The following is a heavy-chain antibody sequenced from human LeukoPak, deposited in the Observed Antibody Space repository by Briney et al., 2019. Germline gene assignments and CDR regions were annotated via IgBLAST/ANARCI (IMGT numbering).Heavy chain of an antibody. V-gene: IGHV4-34*01. CDR3: ARGRKYCTHGVCYKMDWFDP. CDR2: INHSGST. D-gene: IGHD2-8*01. J-gene: IGHJ5*02. CDR1: GGSFSGYY. Sequence: SETLSLTCAVYGGSFSGYYWSWVRQPPGKGLEWIGEINHSGSTKYNPSLKSRVTISVDTSKNQFSLKLSSVTAADTAVYYCARGRKYCTHGVCYKMDWFDPWGQGTLVTVSS.